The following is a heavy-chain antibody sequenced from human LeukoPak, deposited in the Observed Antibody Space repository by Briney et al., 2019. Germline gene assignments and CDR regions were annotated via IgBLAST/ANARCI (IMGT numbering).Heavy chain of an antibody. D-gene: IGHD1-26*01. CDR2: INHNGNVN. Sequence: GGSLRLSCAASGFTFSSYWVNWARQAPGKGLEWVASINHNGNVNYYVDSVKGRFTISRDNAKNSVFLQMNSLRAEDTAVYYCARDPNLYSGTYDTYWGQGTLVTVSS. CDR3: ARDPNLYSGTYDTY. V-gene: IGHV3-7*03. CDR1: GFTFSSYW. J-gene: IGHJ4*02.